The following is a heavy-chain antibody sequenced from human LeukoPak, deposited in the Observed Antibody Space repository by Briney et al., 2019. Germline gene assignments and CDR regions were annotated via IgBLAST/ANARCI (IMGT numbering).Heavy chain of an antibody. D-gene: IGHD3-3*01. CDR2: ISHSGST. CDR1: GGSISSYY. Sequence: SGTLSLTCTVSGGSISSYYWGWIRQPPGKGLEWIGYISHSGSTNYNPSLKSRVTISVDTSKSQFSLRLRSVTAADMAVYYCARHRDQSGYYPNWFDPWGQGTLVTVSS. V-gene: IGHV4-59*08. CDR3: ARHRDQSGYYPNWFDP. J-gene: IGHJ5*02.